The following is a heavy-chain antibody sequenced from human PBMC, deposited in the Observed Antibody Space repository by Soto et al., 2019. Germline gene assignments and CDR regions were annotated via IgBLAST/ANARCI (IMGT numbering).Heavy chain of an antibody. CDR1: GFTFSTYA. Sequence: QVQLVESGGGVVQPGRSLRLSCAASGFTFSTYAMHWFRQAPGKGLAWVAVISSDGSNNYYADSVKGRFTISRDNSKNTLYLQMNSLRVEDTAVYYCARMGWAVAGSYYFDYWGQGTLVTVSS. CDR2: ISSDGSNN. J-gene: IGHJ4*02. CDR3: ARMGWAVAGSYYFDY. D-gene: IGHD6-19*01. V-gene: IGHV3-30-3*01.